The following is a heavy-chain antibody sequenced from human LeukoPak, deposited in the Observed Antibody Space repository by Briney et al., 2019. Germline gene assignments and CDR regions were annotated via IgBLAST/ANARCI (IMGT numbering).Heavy chain of an antibody. D-gene: IGHD3-9*01. J-gene: IGHJ4*02. V-gene: IGHV1-69*04. CDR3: ARNQGVYYDILTGYYG. CDR2: IIPILGIA. Sequence: SVKVSCKASGGTFSSYAISWVRQAPGQGLEWMGRIIPILGIANYAQKFQGRVTITADKSTSTAYMELSSLRSEDTAVYYCARNQGVYYDILTGYYGRGQGTLVTVSS. CDR1: GGTFSSYA.